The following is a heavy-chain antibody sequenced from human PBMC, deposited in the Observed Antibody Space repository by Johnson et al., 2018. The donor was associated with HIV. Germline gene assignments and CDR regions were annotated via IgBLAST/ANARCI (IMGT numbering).Heavy chain of an antibody. CDR2: ISYDGSNK. Sequence: QVQLVESGGGVVQPGRSLRLSCAASGFTFSSYAMHWVRQAPGKGLEWVAVISYDGSNKYYADSVKGRFTISRDNSKNTLYLQMNSLRAEDTALYYCARGVLPDPFDIWGQGTMVTVSS. J-gene: IGHJ3*02. V-gene: IGHV3-30-3*01. D-gene: IGHD2-8*02. CDR3: ARGVLPDPFDI. CDR1: GFTFSSYA.